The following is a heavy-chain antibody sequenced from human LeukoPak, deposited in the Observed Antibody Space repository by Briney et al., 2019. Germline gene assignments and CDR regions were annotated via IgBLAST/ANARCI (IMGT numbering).Heavy chain of an antibody. V-gene: IGHV3-20*04. D-gene: IGHD1-14*01. Sequence: VGSLRLYCATSGFTFDDYGMSWVRQAPGKGLEWVSGINWNGGSTGYADSVKGRFTISRDNAKNSLYPQMNSLRAEDTALYYCERTRDHPTKAFDYWGQGTLVTVSS. CDR2: INWNGGST. CDR1: GFTFDDYG. J-gene: IGHJ4*02. CDR3: ERTRDHPTKAFDY.